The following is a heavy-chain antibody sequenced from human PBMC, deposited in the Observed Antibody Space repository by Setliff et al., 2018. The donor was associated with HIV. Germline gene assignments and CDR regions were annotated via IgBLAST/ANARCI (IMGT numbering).Heavy chain of an antibody. CDR3: ARHGNQWLVTIDY. V-gene: IGHV4-39*01. CDR1: GDSIGTTTYY. D-gene: IGHD6-19*01. CDR2: IYFSGSA. Sequence: SETLSLTCTVSGDSIGTTTYYWGWIRQSPEKGLEWIGSIYFSGSAYYNPSLESRVTISVDTSKNQFSLKLNSVTAADTAVYYCARHGNQWLVTIDYWGQGTLVTVSS. J-gene: IGHJ4*02.